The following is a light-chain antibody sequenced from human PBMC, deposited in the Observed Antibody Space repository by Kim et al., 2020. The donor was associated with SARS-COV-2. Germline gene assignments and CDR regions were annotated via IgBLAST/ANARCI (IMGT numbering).Light chain of an antibody. CDR3: QQYGSSPST. CDR2: GAS. J-gene: IGKJ4*01. V-gene: IGKV3-20*01. Sequence: SPGERATLSCRASQSVSSSYLAWYQQKPGQAPRLLIYGASSRATGIPDRFSGSGSGTDFTLTISRLEPEDIAVYFCQQYGSSPSTFGGGTKVDIK. CDR1: QSVSSSY.